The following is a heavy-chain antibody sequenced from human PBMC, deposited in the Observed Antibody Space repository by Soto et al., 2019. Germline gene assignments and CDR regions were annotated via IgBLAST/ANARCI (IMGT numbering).Heavy chain of an antibody. V-gene: IGHV3-64*02. D-gene: IGHD3-16*01. CDR3: ASARFSLGQCYYFDY. Sequence: EVQLVESGEGLVQPGGSLRLSCAASGFTVSSYNIHWIRQAPGKGLEFVSAISRSGDRTYYADSVKGRFTITRDNSKNAVWIQMGSLTAEDMALYYCASARFSLGQCYYFDYWGRGALVSVSS. CDR2: ISRSGDRT. CDR1: GFTVSSYN. J-gene: IGHJ4*02.